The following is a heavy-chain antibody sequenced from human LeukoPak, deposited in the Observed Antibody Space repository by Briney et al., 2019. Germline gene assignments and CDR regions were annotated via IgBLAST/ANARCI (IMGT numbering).Heavy chain of an antibody. D-gene: IGHD1-14*01. Sequence: SETLSLTCTVSGGSISSDGYYWGWIRQPPGKGLEWIGSIYYSGSSYYNPSLKSRVTISVDTSKNHFSLKVSSVTAADTAVYYCARHVGYNWNHLYYWGQGTLVTVSS. CDR2: IYYSGSS. CDR3: ARHVGYNWNHLYY. V-gene: IGHV4-39*01. J-gene: IGHJ4*02. CDR1: GGSISSDGYY.